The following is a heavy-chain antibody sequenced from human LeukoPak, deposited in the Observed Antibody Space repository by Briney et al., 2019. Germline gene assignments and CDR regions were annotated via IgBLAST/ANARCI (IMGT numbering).Heavy chain of an antibody. CDR3: ARDLTPSPYDYVWGSYRYNAFDI. CDR1: GFTFSNYW. V-gene: IGHV3-7*01. D-gene: IGHD3-16*02. J-gene: IGHJ3*02. CDR2: IKQDGSER. Sequence: GGSLRLSCEASGFTFSNYWLSWVRQAPGKGLEWVANIKQDGSERWYVDSVKGRFTISRDNAKNSLYLQMNSLRAEDTAVYYCARDLTPSPYDYVWGSYRYNAFDIWGQGTMVTVSS.